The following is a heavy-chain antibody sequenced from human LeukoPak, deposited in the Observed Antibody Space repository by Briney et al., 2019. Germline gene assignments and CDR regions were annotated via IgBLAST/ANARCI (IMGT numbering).Heavy chain of an antibody. J-gene: IGHJ3*02. Sequence: GESLKISCKGSGYSFTSYWISWVRQMPGKGLEWMGRIDPSDSYTNYSPSFQGHVTISADKSISTAYLQWSSLKASDTAMYYCALPGRVYHDSSGYSDAFDIWGQGTMVTVSS. V-gene: IGHV5-10-1*01. D-gene: IGHD3-22*01. CDR1: GYSFTSYW. CDR3: ALPGRVYHDSSGYSDAFDI. CDR2: IDPSDSYT.